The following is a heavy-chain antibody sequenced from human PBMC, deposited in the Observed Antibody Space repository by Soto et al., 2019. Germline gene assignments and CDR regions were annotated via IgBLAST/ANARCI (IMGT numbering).Heavy chain of an antibody. J-gene: IGHJ4*02. Sequence: PGGSLRLSCAASGFTFSSYSMNWVRQAPGKGLEWVSSISSSSSYIYYADSVKGRFTISRDNAKNSLYLQMNSLRAEDTAVYYCARVQTVAASVHYWGQGTLVTVSS. V-gene: IGHV3-21*01. CDR3: ARVQTVAASVHY. D-gene: IGHD2-15*01. CDR1: GFTFSSYS. CDR2: ISSSSSYI.